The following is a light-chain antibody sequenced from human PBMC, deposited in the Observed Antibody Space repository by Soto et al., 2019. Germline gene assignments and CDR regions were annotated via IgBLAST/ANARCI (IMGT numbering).Light chain of an antibody. CDR3: SSYTSSNTYV. Sequence: QSVLTQPPSVSGSPGQSVAISCTGTSSDVGSYNRVSWYQQPPGTAPKVMIYEVSNRPSGVPDRFSGSKSDNTASLTISGLQAEDEADYYCSSYTSSNTYVFGTGTKVTVL. V-gene: IGLV2-18*02. CDR1: SSDVGSYNR. J-gene: IGLJ1*01. CDR2: EVS.